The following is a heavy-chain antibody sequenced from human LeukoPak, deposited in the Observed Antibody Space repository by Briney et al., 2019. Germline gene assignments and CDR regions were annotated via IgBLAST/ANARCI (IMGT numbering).Heavy chain of an antibody. D-gene: IGHD3-16*01. J-gene: IGHJ4*02. CDR2: INPNSGGT. V-gene: IGHV1-2*02. CDR1: GYTFTGYY. CDR3: ARFGPGGFFDY. Sequence: GASVKVSCKASGYTFTGYYIHWVRQAPGQGLEWMGWINPNSGGTNYAQRFQGGVTMTRDTSISTAYIELSRLTSDDTAMYYCARFGPGGFFDYWGQGTLVTVSP.